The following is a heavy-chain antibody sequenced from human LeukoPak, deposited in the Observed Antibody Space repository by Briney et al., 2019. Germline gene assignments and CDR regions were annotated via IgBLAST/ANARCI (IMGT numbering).Heavy chain of an antibody. J-gene: IGHJ3*02. Sequence: SETLSLTCTVAGASISTYYWSWIRQPPGKGLEWIGYVYYTGRTNYNPSLKSRVAISVDTSKNQFSLNLSSVTAADTAVYYCARSAIDAFDIWGQGTMVTVSS. V-gene: IGHV4-59*01. D-gene: IGHD6-25*01. CDR3: ARSAIDAFDI. CDR1: GASISTYY. CDR2: VYYTGRT.